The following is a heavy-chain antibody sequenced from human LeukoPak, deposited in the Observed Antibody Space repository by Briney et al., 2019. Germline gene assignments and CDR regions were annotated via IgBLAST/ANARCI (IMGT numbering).Heavy chain of an antibody. Sequence: GGSLRLSCAASGFTFSSYAMSWVRQAPGKGLEWVSAISGSGGSTYYADSVKGRFTISRDNSKNTLYLQMNSLRAEDTAVYYCATDQRGGSSSWSDAFDIWGQGTMVTVSS. J-gene: IGHJ3*02. CDR1: GFTFSSYA. CDR3: ATDQRGGSSSWSDAFDI. D-gene: IGHD6-13*01. CDR2: ISGSGGST. V-gene: IGHV3-23*01.